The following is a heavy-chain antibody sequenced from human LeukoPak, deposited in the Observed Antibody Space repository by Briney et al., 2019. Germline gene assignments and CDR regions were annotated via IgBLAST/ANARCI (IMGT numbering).Heavy chain of an antibody. J-gene: IGHJ4*02. CDR1: GFTFSSYA. Sequence: GGSLRLSCAASGFTFSSYAMSWVRQAPGKGLEWVSAISGSGGSTYYGDSVKGRFTISRDNSKNTLYLQMNSLRAEDTAVYYCAKDPRGYYDSSGYYSFDYWGQGTLVTVSS. CDR2: ISGSGGST. D-gene: IGHD3-22*01. V-gene: IGHV3-23*01. CDR3: AKDPRGYYDSSGYYSFDY.